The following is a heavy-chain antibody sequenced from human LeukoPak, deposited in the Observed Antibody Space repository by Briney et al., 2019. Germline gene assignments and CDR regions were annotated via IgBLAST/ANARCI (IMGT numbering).Heavy chain of an antibody. CDR1: GGSIRSSYYY. CDR3: ARDQAPSGYHDY. V-gene: IGHV4-39*02. CDR2: IYDSGST. D-gene: IGHD3-22*01. J-gene: IGHJ4*02. Sequence: SETLSLTCTVSGGSIRSSYYYWGWIRQPPGKGLEWIGSIYDSGSTYYNPSLKSRVTISVDTSKNQFSLKLNSVTAADTAVYYCARDQAPSGYHDYWGQGTLVTVSS.